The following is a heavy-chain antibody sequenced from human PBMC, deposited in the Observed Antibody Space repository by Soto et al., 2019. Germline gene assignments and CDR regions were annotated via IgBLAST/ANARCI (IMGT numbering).Heavy chain of an antibody. J-gene: IGHJ6*02. CDR2: ISSSSSTI. V-gene: IGHV3-48*02. D-gene: IGHD2-21*02. CDR1: GFTFSSYS. CDR3: ARESSYCGGDCYSQRYYYYYYGMDV. Sequence: GGSLRLSCAASGFTFSSYSMNWVRQAPGKGLEWVSYISSSSSTIYYADSVKGRFTISRDNAKNSLYLQMNSLRDEDTAVYYCARESSYCGGDCYSQRYYYYYYGMDVWGQGTTVTVSS.